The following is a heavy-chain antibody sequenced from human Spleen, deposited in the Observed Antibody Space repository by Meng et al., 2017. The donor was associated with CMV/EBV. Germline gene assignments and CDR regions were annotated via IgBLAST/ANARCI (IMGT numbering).Heavy chain of an antibody. Sequence: SGFTFSNYAIPWVRQAPGKGLEWVAVISYDGGSKYYADSVKGRFTISRDNSKNTLYLQMNSLRAEDTAVYYCARDRDGSGSYRWCFDYWGQGTLVTVSS. CDR2: ISYDGGSK. CDR1: GFTFSNYA. CDR3: ARDRDGSGSYRWCFDY. V-gene: IGHV3-30*04. D-gene: IGHD3-10*01. J-gene: IGHJ4*02.